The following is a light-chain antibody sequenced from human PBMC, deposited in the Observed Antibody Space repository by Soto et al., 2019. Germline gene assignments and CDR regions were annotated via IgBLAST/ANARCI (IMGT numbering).Light chain of an antibody. V-gene: IGKV1-9*01. CDR3: QQVNSFPPFT. CDR2: AAS. CDR1: QDISSS. J-gene: IGKJ4*01. Sequence: DIQLTQSPSFLSASVGDRVTITCRAIQDISSSLAWYQQKPGKAPKILMYAASSLESWVPSRFSGSGSGTEFTLTISSLQPDDFATYYCQQVNSFPPFTFGGGTTVEIK.